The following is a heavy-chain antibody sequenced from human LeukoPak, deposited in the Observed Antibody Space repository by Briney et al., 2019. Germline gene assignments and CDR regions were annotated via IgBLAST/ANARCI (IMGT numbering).Heavy chain of an antibody. Sequence: GGSLRLSCAASGFTFSSYAMHWVRQAPGKGLEWVAVISYDGSNKYYADSVKGRFTISRDNPKNTLYLQMNSLRAEDTAVYYCARGLGATVRLDYWGQGTLVTVSS. CDR1: GFTFSSYA. CDR2: ISYDGSNK. D-gene: IGHD1-26*01. CDR3: ARGLGATVRLDY. J-gene: IGHJ4*02. V-gene: IGHV3-30-3*01.